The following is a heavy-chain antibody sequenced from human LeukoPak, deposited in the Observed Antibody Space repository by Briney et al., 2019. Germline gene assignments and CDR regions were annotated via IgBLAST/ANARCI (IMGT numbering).Heavy chain of an antibody. J-gene: IGHJ6*03. CDR1: GYSISSGYY. Sequence: SETLSLTCTVSGYSISSGYYWSWIRQPAGKGLEWIGRIYTSGSTNYNPSLKSRVTMSVDTSKNQFSLKLSSVTAADTAVYYCARDLAGTARYYYYMDVWGKGTTVTVSS. V-gene: IGHV4-4*07. CDR2: IYTSGST. CDR3: ARDLAGTARYYYYMDV. D-gene: IGHD6-13*01.